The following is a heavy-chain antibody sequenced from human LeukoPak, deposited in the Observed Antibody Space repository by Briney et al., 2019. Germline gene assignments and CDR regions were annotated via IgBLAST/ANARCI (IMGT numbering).Heavy chain of an antibody. Sequence: GGSLRLSCGASGFSSSSYGMHWVRQAPGKGLEWVAVISYDGSNKYYADSVKGRFTISRDNSKNTLYLQMNSLRAEDTAVYYCAKEVEMATIIDYWGQGTLVTVSS. J-gene: IGHJ4*02. V-gene: IGHV3-30*18. CDR3: AKEVEMATIIDY. CDR1: GFSSSSYG. CDR2: ISYDGSNK. D-gene: IGHD5-24*01.